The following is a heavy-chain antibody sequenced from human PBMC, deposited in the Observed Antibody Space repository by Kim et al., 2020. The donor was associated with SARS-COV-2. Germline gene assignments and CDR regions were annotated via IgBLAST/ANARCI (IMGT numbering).Heavy chain of an antibody. D-gene: IGHD2-15*01. CDR1: GFTITNYA. CDR3: THCHTAGGTCYFEN. CDR2: LSGDHLHP. V-gene: IGHV3-23*01. J-gene: IGHJ4*02. Sequence: GGSLRLSCTVSGFTITNYAMSWVRQAPGQGLEWVSTLSGDHLHPYYADSVRGRFTVSRDDSKNTLFLQMNSLSAEDTAVYHCTHCHTAGGTCYFENWGQGTLVTVSS.